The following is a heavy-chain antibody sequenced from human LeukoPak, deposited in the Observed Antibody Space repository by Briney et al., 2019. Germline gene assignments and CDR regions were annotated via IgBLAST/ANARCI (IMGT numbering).Heavy chain of an antibody. D-gene: IGHD3-10*01. Sequence: GGSLRLSCAASGFTFSDYYMSWIRQAPGKGLEWVSYISSSGSTIYYADSVKGRFTISRDNAKNSLYLQMNSLRAEDTAMYYCARVLSGSGSYYTSTPFDYWGQGTLVTVSS. CDR1: GFTFSDYY. CDR3: ARVLSGSGSYYTSTPFDY. CDR2: ISSSGSTI. J-gene: IGHJ4*02. V-gene: IGHV3-11*01.